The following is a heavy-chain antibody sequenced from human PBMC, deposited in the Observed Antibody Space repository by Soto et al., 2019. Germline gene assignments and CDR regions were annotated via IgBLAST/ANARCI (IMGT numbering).Heavy chain of an antibody. J-gene: IGHJ6*03. CDR1: GFTFSSYG. D-gene: IGHD2-2*01. V-gene: IGHV3-33*01. Sequence: GGSLRLSCAASGFTFSSYGMHWVRQAPGKGLEWVAVIWYDGSNKYYADSVKGRFTISRDNSKNTLYLQMNSLRAEDTAVYYCARAGDIVVVPTHYYYMDVWGKGTTVTVSS. CDR2: IWYDGSNK. CDR3: ARAGDIVVVPTHYYYMDV.